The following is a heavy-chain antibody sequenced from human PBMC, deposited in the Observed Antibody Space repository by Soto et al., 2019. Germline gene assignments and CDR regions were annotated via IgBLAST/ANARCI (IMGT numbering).Heavy chain of an antibody. CDR2: ISADNGNT. J-gene: IGHJ6*02. CDR3: ARPVSASSSWYSPFYVYYYGMDV. Sequence: GASVKVSSNTSGYTFTSYGISWVRQAPGQELVWMGWISADNGNTNYAQKLHGRVTMTTDTSTSTAYTELRSLRSDYTAVYYCARPVSASSSWYSPFYVYYYGMDVWGQGTTVTVSS. CDR1: GYTFTSYG. V-gene: IGHV1-18*04. D-gene: IGHD6-13*01.